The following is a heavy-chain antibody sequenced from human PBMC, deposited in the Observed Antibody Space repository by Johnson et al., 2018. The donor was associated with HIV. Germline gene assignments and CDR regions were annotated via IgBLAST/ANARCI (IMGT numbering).Heavy chain of an antibody. CDR1: GFTVSSNY. CDR2: IRYDGSNT. J-gene: IGHJ3*02. V-gene: IGHV3-30*02. Sequence: QVQLVESGGGLIQPGGSLRVSCAASGFTVSSNYMSWVRQAPGQGLGWVAFIRYDGSNTYYADSVKGRFTISRDNSKSTLYLQMGSMRAEDMAVYYCAREGVGVNAFDIGGQGTMVTVSS. D-gene: IGHD1-26*01. CDR3: AREGVGVNAFDI.